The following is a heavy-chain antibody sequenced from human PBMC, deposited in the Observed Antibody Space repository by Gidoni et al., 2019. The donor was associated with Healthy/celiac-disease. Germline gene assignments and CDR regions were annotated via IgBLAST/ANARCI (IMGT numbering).Heavy chain of an antibody. J-gene: IGHJ4*02. CDR1: GFTFSSYS. V-gene: IGHV3-21*01. CDR3: ARGGLGRDGYSYYFDY. D-gene: IGHD2-15*01. CDR2: ISSSSSYI. Sequence: EVQLVESGGGLVKPGGSLRLSCAASGFTFSSYSMNWVRQAPGKGLEWVSSISSSSSYIYYADSVKGRFTISRDNAKNSLYLQMNSLRAEDTAVYYCARGGLGRDGYSYYFDYWGQGTLVTVSS.